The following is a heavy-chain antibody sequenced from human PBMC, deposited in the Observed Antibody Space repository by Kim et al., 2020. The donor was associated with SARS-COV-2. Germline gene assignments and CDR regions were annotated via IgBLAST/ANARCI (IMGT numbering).Heavy chain of an antibody. D-gene: IGHD6-13*01. CDR1: RFIFSNYW. Sequence: GGSLRLSCAASRFIFSNYWMSWVRQAPGKGLEWVANIKEDGSEKYYLHSVEGRFIIFRDNAANSLYLQMNSLGAEDTAVYYCGRDYSDWGQGTLVTVSS. J-gene: IGHJ4*02. CDR2: IKEDGSEK. CDR3: GRDYSD. V-gene: IGHV3-7*01.